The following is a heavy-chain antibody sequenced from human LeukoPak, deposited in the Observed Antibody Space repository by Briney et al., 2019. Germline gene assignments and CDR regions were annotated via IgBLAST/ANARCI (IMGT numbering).Heavy chain of an antibody. CDR1: GFTFDDYA. Sequence: SGGSLRLSCAASGFTFDDYAMHWVRHAPGKGLEWVSGISWNSGSIGYADSVKGRSTISRDNAKNSLYLQMNSLRAEDTALYYCAKDIVSGRYSYFHYWGQGTLVTVSS. D-gene: IGHD5-18*01. J-gene: IGHJ4*02. V-gene: IGHV3-9*01. CDR2: ISWNSGSI. CDR3: AKDIVSGRYSYFHY.